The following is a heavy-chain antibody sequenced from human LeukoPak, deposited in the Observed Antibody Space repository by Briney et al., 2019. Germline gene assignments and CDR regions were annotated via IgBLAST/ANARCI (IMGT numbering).Heavy chain of an antibody. Sequence: PGGSLRLSCAASGFTFSSYAMNWVRQAPGKGLEWVSSISGRSADIYYADSVKGRFTISGDNAKNSVFLQMNNLRVEDTAIYYCARRGYHDSSGYDYWGQGTPVTVSS. CDR2: ISGRSADI. CDR3: ARRGYHDSSGYDY. CDR1: GFTFSSYA. D-gene: IGHD3-22*01. J-gene: IGHJ4*02. V-gene: IGHV3-21*06.